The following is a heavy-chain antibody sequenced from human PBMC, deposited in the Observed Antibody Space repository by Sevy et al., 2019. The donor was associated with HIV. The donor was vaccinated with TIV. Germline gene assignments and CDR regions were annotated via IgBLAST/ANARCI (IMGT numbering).Heavy chain of an antibody. Sequence: ASVKVSCKASGYTFTSYGINWVRQAPGQGLEWMGWISAYNGNTNYAQKLQGRVTMTTDTSTSTAYMELRSLRSDDTAVYYCARLYDYYDSSGSRSYFDYWGQGTLVTVSS. V-gene: IGHV1-18*04. CDR2: ISAYNGNT. CDR1: GYTFTSYG. CDR3: ARLYDYYDSSGSRSYFDY. D-gene: IGHD3-22*01. J-gene: IGHJ4*02.